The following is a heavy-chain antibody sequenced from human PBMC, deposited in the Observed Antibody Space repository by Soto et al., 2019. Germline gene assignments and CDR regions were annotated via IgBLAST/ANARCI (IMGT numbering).Heavy chain of an antibody. J-gene: IGHJ3*02. CDR1: GDSVSSNSAA. CDR2: TYYRSKWYN. Sequence: SQTVSLTCAISGDSVSSNSAAWNWIRQSPSRGLEWLGRTYYRSKWYNDYAVSVKSRITINPDTSKNQFSLQLNSVTPEDTAVYYCARDRGSSGWYPSGDAFDIWGQGTMVTVSS. D-gene: IGHD6-19*01. V-gene: IGHV6-1*01. CDR3: ARDRGSSGWYPSGDAFDI.